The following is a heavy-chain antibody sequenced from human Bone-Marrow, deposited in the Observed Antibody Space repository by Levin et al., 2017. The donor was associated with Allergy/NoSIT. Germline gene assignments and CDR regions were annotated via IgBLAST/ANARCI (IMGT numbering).Heavy chain of an antibody. D-gene: IGHD2-15*01. Sequence: GESLKISCSASGFTFSSYAMHWVRQAPGKGLEYVSAISSNGGSTYYADSVKGRFTISRDNSKNTLYLQMSSLRAEDTAVYYCVKSSGVVVVAATPNYFDYWGQGTLVTVSS. CDR2: ISSNGGST. CDR3: VKSSGVVVVAATPNYFDY. V-gene: IGHV3-64D*06. CDR1: GFTFSSYA. J-gene: IGHJ4*02.